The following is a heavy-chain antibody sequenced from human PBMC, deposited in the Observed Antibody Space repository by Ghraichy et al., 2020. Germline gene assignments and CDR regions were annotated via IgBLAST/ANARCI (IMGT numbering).Heavy chain of an antibody. Sequence: GGSLRLSCAASGFTFSNYAMSWVRQAPGKGLEWVSTISRSGGTTYYADSVKGRVTISRDSSKNTLYLQMNSLRAEDTAVYYCAKDPYYGDYAIDYWGQGTLITVSS. CDR1: GFTFSNYA. CDR2: ISRSGGTT. J-gene: IGHJ4*02. D-gene: IGHD4-17*01. CDR3: AKDPYYGDYAIDY. V-gene: IGHV3-23*01.